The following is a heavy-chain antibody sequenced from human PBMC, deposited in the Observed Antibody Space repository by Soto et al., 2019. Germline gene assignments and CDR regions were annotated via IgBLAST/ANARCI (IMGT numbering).Heavy chain of an antibody. D-gene: IGHD2-15*01. CDR1: GFTFSSYA. J-gene: IGHJ6*02. V-gene: IGHV3-30-3*01. CDR2: ISYDGSNN. Sequence: VESGGGVVQPGRSLRLSCAASGFTFSSYAMHWVRQAPGKGLEWVAVISYDGSNNYYADSVKGRFTISRDNSKNPLYLQMNSLRAEDTAVYYGARMASCDCRGGSCYPTYGMDVWGQGTTVTVSS. CDR3: ARMASCDCRGGSCYPTYGMDV.